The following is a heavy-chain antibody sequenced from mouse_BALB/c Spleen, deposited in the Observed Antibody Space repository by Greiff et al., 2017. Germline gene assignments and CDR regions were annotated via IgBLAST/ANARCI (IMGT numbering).Heavy chain of an antibody. Sequence: EVQLVESGGGLVKPGGSLKLSCAASGFAFSSYDMSWVRQTPEKRLEWVAYISSGGGSTYYPDTVKGRFTISRDNAKNTLYLQMSSLKSEDTAMYYCARRDGYFLDYWGQGTTLTVSS. D-gene: IGHD2-3*01. CDR2: ISSGGGST. CDR1: GFAFSSYD. J-gene: IGHJ2*01. CDR3: ARRDGYFLDY. V-gene: IGHV5-12-1*01.